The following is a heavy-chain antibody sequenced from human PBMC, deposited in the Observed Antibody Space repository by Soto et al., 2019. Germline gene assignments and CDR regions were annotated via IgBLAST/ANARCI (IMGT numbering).Heavy chain of an antibody. CDR2: IWYDGNKK. CDR3: VVDTSGLLGY. J-gene: IGHJ4*02. D-gene: IGHD3-22*01. CDR1: GXTLSSNC. Sequence: GSLRLSCAASGXTLSSNCMHWVRQAPGKGLEWVAVIWYDGNKKYYGDAVRGLFTSSRDNSKNTLYLEMNSLRAEDTAVYYCVVDTSGLLGYWGQGTQVTVS. V-gene: IGHV3-33*03.